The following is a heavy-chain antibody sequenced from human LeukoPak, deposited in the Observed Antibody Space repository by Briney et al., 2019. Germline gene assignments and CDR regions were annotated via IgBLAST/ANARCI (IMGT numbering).Heavy chain of an antibody. CDR3: AKTRIGYTYLIDY. D-gene: IGHD5-18*01. CDR1: AFTFSSYA. CDR2: ISGSGSNT. Sequence: GGSLRLSCAASAFTFSSYAMSWVRQVPGTGLEWVSAISGSGSNTYYADSVKGRFTISRDNSKNMMYLQLNSLRAEDTAVYYCAKTRIGYTYLIDYWGQGTLVTVSS. J-gene: IGHJ4*02. V-gene: IGHV3-23*01.